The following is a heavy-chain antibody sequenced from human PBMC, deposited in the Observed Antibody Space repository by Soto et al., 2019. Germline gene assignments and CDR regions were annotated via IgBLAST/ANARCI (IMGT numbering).Heavy chain of an antibody. Sequence: PGGSLRLSCAASGFTFSRHAMNWVRQAPGKGLEWVSTVSGSGDNTDYADPVKGRFTISRDNSKNMMYLQMNSLRVEDTALYYCAKDLCSSYGCPYYYYYALDVWGHGTTVTAP. CDR1: GFTFSRHA. CDR3: AKDLCSSYGCPYYYYYALDV. J-gene: IGHJ6*02. V-gene: IGHV3-23*01. D-gene: IGHD2-2*01. CDR2: VSGSGDNT.